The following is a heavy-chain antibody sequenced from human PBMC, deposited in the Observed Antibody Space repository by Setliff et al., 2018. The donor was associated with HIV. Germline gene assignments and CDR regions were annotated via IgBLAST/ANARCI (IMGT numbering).Heavy chain of an antibody. CDR2: VTHSGRT. D-gene: IGHD6-19*01. CDR1: GYSISGGYY. Sequence: LTCAVSGYSISGGYYWSWIRQPPGKGLEWIGEVTHSGRTNYNPSLESRVTTSVDTSKKQFSLRLTSVTAADTAVYYCARGVRDNSGWSSYYFDYWGQGTLVTVSS. CDR3: ARGVRDNSGWSSYYFDY. V-gene: IGHV4-34*01. J-gene: IGHJ4*02.